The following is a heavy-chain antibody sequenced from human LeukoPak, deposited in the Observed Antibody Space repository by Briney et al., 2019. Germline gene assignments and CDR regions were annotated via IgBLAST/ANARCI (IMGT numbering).Heavy chain of an antibody. V-gene: IGHV3-23*01. CDR2: ISGSGGST. Sequence: PGGSLRLSCAASGFTFSSYAISWVRQAPGKGLEWVSAISGSGGSTYYADSVKGRFTISRDNSKNTLYLQMNSLRAEDTAVYYCAKGGWYSSSWYYFDYWGQGTLVTVSS. CDR1: GFTFSSYA. D-gene: IGHD6-13*01. J-gene: IGHJ4*02. CDR3: AKGGWYSSSWYYFDY.